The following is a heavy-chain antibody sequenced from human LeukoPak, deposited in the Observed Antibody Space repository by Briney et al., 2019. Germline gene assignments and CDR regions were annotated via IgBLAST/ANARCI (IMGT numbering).Heavy chain of an antibody. J-gene: IGHJ4*02. CDR3: ARPGSPYDYGDYGDY. V-gene: IGHV3-33*01. D-gene: IGHD4-17*01. CDR1: GFTFSSYG. CDR2: IWYDGSNK. Sequence: PGRSLRLSCAASGFTFSSYGMHWVRLAPGKGLEWVAVIWYDGSNKYYADSVKGRFTTSRDNSKNTLYLQMNSLRAEDTAVYYCARPGSPYDYGDYGDYWGQGTLVTVSS.